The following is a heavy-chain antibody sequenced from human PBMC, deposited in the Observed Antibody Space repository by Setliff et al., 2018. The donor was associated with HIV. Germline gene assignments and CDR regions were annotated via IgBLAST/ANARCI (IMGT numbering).Heavy chain of an antibody. Sequence: SETLSLTCTVSVDSISTIHYFWAWIRQSPGKGLEWIGSIYYSGSTYYNPSLNTRATISVDTSKNQFSLRLTSVTAADTAVYYCARGGRSWFQNFHGAFDVWGQGTMVTVSS. J-gene: IGHJ3*01. CDR3: ARGGRSWFQNFHGAFDV. CDR1: VDSISTIHYF. D-gene: IGHD3-16*01. V-gene: IGHV4-39*01. CDR2: IYYSGST.